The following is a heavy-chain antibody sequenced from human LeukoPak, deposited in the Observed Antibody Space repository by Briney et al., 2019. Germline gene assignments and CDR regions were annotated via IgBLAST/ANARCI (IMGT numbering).Heavy chain of an antibody. Sequence: SETLSLTCTVSGGSISSYYWSWIRQPPGKGLEWIGYIYYSGSTNYNPSLKSRVTISVDTSKNQFSLKLSSVTAADTAVYYCARRRYDSSGYYYDFDYWGQGTLVTVSS. V-gene: IGHV4-59*08. CDR2: IYYSGST. D-gene: IGHD3-22*01. CDR1: GGSISSYY. J-gene: IGHJ4*02. CDR3: ARRRYDSSGYYYDFDY.